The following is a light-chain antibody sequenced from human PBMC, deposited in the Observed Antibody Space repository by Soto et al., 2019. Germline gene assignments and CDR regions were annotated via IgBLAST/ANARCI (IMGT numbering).Light chain of an antibody. Sequence: EIVVTQSPDTLAVSPVEVATLSCWASQSVTSNLAWYQQKRGQAPRLLIYAASTRATGIPARFSGSGSGTDFTLTISSLEPEDFAVYYCQQREHWPPITFGQGTRLEIK. V-gene: IGKV3-11*01. CDR2: AAS. J-gene: IGKJ5*01. CDR1: QSVTSN. CDR3: QQREHWPPIT.